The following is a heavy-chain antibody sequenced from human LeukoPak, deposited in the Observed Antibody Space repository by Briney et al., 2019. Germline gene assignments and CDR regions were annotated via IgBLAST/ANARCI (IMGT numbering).Heavy chain of an antibody. CDR3: ARVPDSSGYMIAFDI. Sequence: ASVRVSCKASGYTFIAYYLHWVRQAPGQGLEWMGWINPNSGGTNYAQKFKDWVTMTRDTSINTTYMELSSLKSDVTAVYYCARVPDSSGYMIAFDIWGQGTMVTASS. D-gene: IGHD3-22*01. J-gene: IGHJ3*02. V-gene: IGHV1-2*04. CDR1: GYTFIAYY. CDR2: INPNSGGT.